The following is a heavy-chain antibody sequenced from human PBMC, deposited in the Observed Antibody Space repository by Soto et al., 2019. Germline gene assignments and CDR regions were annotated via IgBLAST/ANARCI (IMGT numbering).Heavy chain of an antibody. CDR1: GFTFSSYA. CDR2: ISGSGGST. Sequence: GGSLRLSCAASGFTFSSYAMSWVRQAPGKGLEWVSGISGSGGSTYYADSVKGRFTISRDNSKNTLYLQMNSLRAEDTAVYHCAKFRYDSVCCWYMDVWGKGTTVTVSS. CDR3: AKFRYDSVCCWYMDV. D-gene: IGHD5-12*01. J-gene: IGHJ6*03. V-gene: IGHV3-23*01.